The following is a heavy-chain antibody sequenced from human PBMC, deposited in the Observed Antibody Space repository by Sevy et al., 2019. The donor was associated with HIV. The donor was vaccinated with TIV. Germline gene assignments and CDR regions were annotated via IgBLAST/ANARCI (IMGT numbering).Heavy chain of an antibody. V-gene: IGHV3-9*01. CDR2: ISWNSASV. D-gene: IGHD5-18*01. J-gene: IGHJ2*01. CDR1: GFTFDHHA. CDR3: ANVPGYSYGLALWYFDL. Sequence: GGSLRLSCAASGFTFDHHAMHWVRQTPGKGLEWVSGISWNSASVAYADSVKGRFIISRDNAKKSLYLQMNSLRSEDTALYYCANVPGYSYGLALWYFDLWGRRTLVTVSS.